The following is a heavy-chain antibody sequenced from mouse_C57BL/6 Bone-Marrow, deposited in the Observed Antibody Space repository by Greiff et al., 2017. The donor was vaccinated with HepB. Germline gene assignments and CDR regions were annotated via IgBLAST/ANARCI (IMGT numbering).Heavy chain of an antibody. CDR3: AYYDYDPYYFDY. J-gene: IGHJ2*01. Sequence: QVQLQQSGAELARPGASVKLSCKASGYTFTSYGISWVKQRTGQGLEWIGEIYPRSGNTYYNEKFKGKATLTADKSSSTAYMELRSLTSEDSAVYFCAYYDYDPYYFDYWGQGTTLTVSS. V-gene: IGHV1-81*01. CDR1: GYTFTSYG. CDR2: IYPRSGNT. D-gene: IGHD2-4*01.